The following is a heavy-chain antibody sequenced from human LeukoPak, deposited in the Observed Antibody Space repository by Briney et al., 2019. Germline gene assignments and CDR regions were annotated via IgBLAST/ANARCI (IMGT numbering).Heavy chain of an antibody. CDR2: IKHDGSEK. V-gene: IGHV3-7*01. CDR1: GFIFTNYF. Sequence: GGSLRLSCAASGFIFTNYFMSWVRQAPGKGLEWVASIKHDGSEKYYVDSVRGRFTISRDNTMNSLYLQMSSLRAEDTAVYYCAKVTGGDMITYGGLDYWGQGTLVTVSS. CDR3: AKVTGGDMITYGGLDY. J-gene: IGHJ4*02. D-gene: IGHD3-16*01.